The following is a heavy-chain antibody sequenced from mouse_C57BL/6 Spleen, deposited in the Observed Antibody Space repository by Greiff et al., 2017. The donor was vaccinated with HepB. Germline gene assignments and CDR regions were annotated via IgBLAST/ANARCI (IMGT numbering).Heavy chain of an antibody. D-gene: IGHD2-4*01. J-gene: IGHJ2*01. CDR1: GFTFSDYG. Sequence: EVMLVESGGGLVKPGGSLKLSCAASGFTFSDYGMHWVRQAPEKGLEWVAYISSGSSTIYYADTVKGRFTISRDNAKNTLFLQMTSLRSEDTAMYYCARTSDYDRAYYFDYWGQGTTLTVSS. V-gene: IGHV5-17*01. CDR2: ISSGSSTI. CDR3: ARTSDYDRAYYFDY.